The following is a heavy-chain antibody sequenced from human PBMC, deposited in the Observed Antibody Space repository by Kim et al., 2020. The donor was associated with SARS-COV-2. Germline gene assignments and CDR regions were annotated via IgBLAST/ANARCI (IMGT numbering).Heavy chain of an antibody. D-gene: IGHD3-10*01. Sequence: GGSLRLSCAASGFTFGDYAMHWVRQAPGKGLEWVSGISWNSGSIGYADSVKGRFTISRDNAKNSLYLQMNSLRAEDTALYYCAKDNSPYYYGSGSYQREGWYYYYGMDVWGQGTTVTVSS. CDR2: ISWNSGSI. CDR1: GFTFGDYA. CDR3: AKDNSPYYYGSGSYQREGWYYYYGMDV. J-gene: IGHJ6*02. V-gene: IGHV3-9*01.